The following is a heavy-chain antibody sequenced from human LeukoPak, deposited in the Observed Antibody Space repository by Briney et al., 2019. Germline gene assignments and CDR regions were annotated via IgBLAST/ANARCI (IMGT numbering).Heavy chain of an antibody. D-gene: IGHD2-15*01. Sequence: GGSLRLSCSASGFPFSSYAMHWVRQAPGKGLEYVSAISDSGGSTYYADSVKGRFTISRDNSKNTLYLQMSSLRAEDMAVYFCVRGYSFGPYGMDVWGQGTTVTVSS. CDR2: ISDSGGST. CDR1: GFPFSSYA. CDR3: VRGYSFGPYGMDV. J-gene: IGHJ6*02. V-gene: IGHV3-64D*09.